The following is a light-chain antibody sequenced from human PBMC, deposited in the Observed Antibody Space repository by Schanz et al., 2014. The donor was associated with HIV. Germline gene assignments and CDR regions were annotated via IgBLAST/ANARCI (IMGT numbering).Light chain of an antibody. V-gene: IGKV1-39*01. Sequence: DIQMTPSPSSLSASVGDSVTITCRASQSISSYLNWYQQKPGKAPKLLIYAASSLQSGVPSRFSGSGSGTDFTLTISSLQPEDFATYYCQQYSSPPYTFGPGAKLEIK. CDR2: AAS. J-gene: IGKJ2*01. CDR1: QSISSY. CDR3: QQYSSPPYT.